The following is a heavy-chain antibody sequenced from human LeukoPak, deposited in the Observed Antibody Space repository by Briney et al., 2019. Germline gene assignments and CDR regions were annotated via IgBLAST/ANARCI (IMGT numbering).Heavy chain of an antibody. CDR1: GYTLTSYG. Sequence: ASVKVSCKSSGYTLTSYGIHWMRQAPGQGLEWMGWISTQSGNTNYAQKVQGRLTLTTDRSTNTAYMELRSLRSDDTAVYYCARGAYGDKWGQGTMVTVSS. V-gene: IGHV1-18*01. CDR2: ISTQSGNT. D-gene: IGHD4-17*01. CDR3: ARGAYGDK. J-gene: IGHJ4*02.